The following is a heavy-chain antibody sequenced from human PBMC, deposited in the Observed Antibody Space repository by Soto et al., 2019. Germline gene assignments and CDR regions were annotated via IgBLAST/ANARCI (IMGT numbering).Heavy chain of an antibody. D-gene: IGHD3-16*01. Sequence: QVQLVQSGAEVKKPGSSVKVSCKASGGTFSSYAISWVRQAPGQGLEWMGGIIPIFGTANYARKFQGRVTITADESTSTAYMELSSLRAEDTAVYYCARETGGENYYYYGMDVWGQGTTVTVSS. J-gene: IGHJ6*02. V-gene: IGHV1-69*01. CDR1: GGTFSSYA. CDR3: ARETGGENYYYYGMDV. CDR2: IIPIFGTA.